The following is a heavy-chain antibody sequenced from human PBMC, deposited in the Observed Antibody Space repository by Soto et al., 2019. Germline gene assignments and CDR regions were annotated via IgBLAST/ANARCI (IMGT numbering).Heavy chain of an antibody. CDR3: ARHVTHGFTFDV. CDR2: IFYSGNT. D-gene: IGHD2-21*02. Sequence: QVQLQESGPGLVKPSETLSLTCTVSGGSIIGYYWSWIRQPPGKGLEWIGYIFYSGNTKYNPSLKSRVTISIDTSESHFSLKLTSVTAADTAVYYCARHVTHGFTFDVWGRSSLVTVSS. CDR1: GGSIIGYY. V-gene: IGHV4-59*08. J-gene: IGHJ2*01.